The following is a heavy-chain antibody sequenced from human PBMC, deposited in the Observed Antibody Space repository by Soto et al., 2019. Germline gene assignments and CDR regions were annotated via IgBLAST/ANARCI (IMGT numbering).Heavy chain of an antibody. V-gene: IGHV1-8*01. CDR3: ALRRVAAPDAFDI. Sequence: QVQLVQSGAEVKKPGASVKVSCKASGYTFTSYDINWVRQATGQGLEWMGWMNPNSGNTGYAQKFQGRVTMTRNTSIRTAYMELSSLRSEDTAGYYCALRRVAAPDAFDIWGQRTMVTGSS. J-gene: IGHJ3*02. D-gene: IGHD2-15*01. CDR2: MNPNSGNT. CDR1: GYTFTSYD.